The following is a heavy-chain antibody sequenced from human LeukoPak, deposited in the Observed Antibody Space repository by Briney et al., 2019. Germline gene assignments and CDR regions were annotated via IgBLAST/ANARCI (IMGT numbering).Heavy chain of an antibody. Sequence: QTGGSLRLSCAASGFTFSSYAMSWVRHAPGRGLEWVSAISGSGGSTYYADSVKGRFTISRDNSKNTLYLQMNSLRAEDTAVYYCARQADHAFDYWGQGTLVTVSS. V-gene: IGHV3-23*01. J-gene: IGHJ4*02. CDR2: ISGSGGST. CDR3: ARQADHAFDY. CDR1: GFTFSSYA.